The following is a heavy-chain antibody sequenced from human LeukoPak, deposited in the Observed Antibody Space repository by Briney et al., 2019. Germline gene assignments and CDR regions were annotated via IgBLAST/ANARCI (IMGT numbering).Heavy chain of an antibody. V-gene: IGHV3-7*01. Sequence: SGESLRLSCAASGFTFSSYWMNWVRLAPGKGLEWVANIKQDGSEKYLVDSVKGRFNISRDNSKNTLYLQMNSLRAEDTAVYYCARDRDWGCSYCSYWGQGTLVTVSS. J-gene: IGHJ4*02. CDR1: GFTFSSYW. CDR3: ARDRDWGCSYCSY. D-gene: IGHD7-27*01. CDR2: IKQDGSEK.